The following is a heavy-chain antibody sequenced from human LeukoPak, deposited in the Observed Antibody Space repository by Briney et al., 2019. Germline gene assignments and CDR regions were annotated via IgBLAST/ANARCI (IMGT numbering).Heavy chain of an antibody. CDR2: IYYSGST. J-gene: IGHJ6*02. CDR1: GGSISNYY. D-gene: IGHD1-26*01. CDR3: ARVGGTNYYYCGMDV. V-gene: IGHV4-59*01. Sequence: SENLSLTCTVSGGSISNYYWSWIRQPPGKGLEWIGYIYYSGSTNYNPSLKSRVTISVDTSKNQFSLKLSSVTAADTAVYYCARVGGTNYYYCGMDVWGQGTTVTVSS.